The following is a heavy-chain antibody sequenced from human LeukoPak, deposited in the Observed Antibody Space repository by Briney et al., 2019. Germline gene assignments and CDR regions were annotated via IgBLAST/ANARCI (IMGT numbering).Heavy chain of an antibody. V-gene: IGHV3-64*01. J-gene: IGHJ4*02. CDR3: ARASGSGGPPADY. CDR2: INPNGGGT. Sequence: GSLRLSCAASGFTFSSYAMFWVRQAPGKGLEYVSAINPNGGGTYYANSVRGRFTISRDNSKNTLYLQMGSLRAEDMAVYYCARASGSGGPPADYWGQGTLVTVSS. D-gene: IGHD2-15*01. CDR1: GFTFSSYA.